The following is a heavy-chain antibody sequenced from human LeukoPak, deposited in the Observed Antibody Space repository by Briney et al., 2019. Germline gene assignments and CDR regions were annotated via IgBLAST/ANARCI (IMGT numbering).Heavy chain of an antibody. V-gene: IGHV4-59*12. D-gene: IGHD1-7*01. CDR3: ARDSIHRRTTPFDF. CDR1: GGSISSYH. Sequence: SETLSLTCTVSGGSISSYHWSWIRQPPGKGLECIGFIYYSGSINYNPSLKSRVTISVDTSKNQFSLKLSSVTAADTAVYYCARDSIHRRTTPFDFWGQGTPVTVSS. J-gene: IGHJ4*02. CDR2: IYYSGSI.